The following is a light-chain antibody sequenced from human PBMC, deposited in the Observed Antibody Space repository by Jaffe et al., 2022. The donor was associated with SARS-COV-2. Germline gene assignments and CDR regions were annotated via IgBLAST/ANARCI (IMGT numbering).Light chain of an antibody. CDR2: WAS. J-gene: IGKJ4*01. Sequence: DIVMTQSPESLAVSVGERATINCRSNQSVLYSSNNKNYLAWYQQKPGQPPKLLIYWASSRESGVPDRFSGSGSGTEFTLTISSLLAEDVAVYYCQQYYRTPVTFGGGTKVEIK. CDR1: QSVLYSSNNKNY. CDR3: QQYYRTPVT. V-gene: IGKV4-1*01.